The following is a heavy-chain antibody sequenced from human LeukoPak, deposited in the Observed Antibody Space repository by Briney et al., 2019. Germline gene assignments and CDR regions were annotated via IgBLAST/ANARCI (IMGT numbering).Heavy chain of an antibody. D-gene: IGHD2-2*01. J-gene: IGHJ5*02. V-gene: IGHV4-59*01. CDR2: IYYSGST. Sequence: SETLSLICTVSGGSISSYYWSWIRQSPGKGLEWIGYIYYSGSTNYNPSLKSRVTMSVDTSKNQFSLKLRSVTAADTAVYYCANGGYCSSSSCYPKWFDPWGQGTLVTVSS. CDR3: ANGGYCSSSSCYPKWFDP. CDR1: GGSISSYY.